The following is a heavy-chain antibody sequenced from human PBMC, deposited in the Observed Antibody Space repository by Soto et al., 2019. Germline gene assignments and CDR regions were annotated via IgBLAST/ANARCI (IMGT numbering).Heavy chain of an antibody. J-gene: IGHJ4*02. V-gene: IGHV1-2*02. CDR2: INPNNGDT. Sequence: GASVKVSCKASGYTFTGYYIHWVRQAPGQGLEWMGWINPNNGDTNYAQNFQGRVTMTRDTSTSTAYMELSSLTFDDTAVYYCARHSGYDYVFGYWGQGSPVTVSS. CDR3: ARHSGYDYVFGY. CDR1: GYTFTGYY. D-gene: IGHD5-12*01.